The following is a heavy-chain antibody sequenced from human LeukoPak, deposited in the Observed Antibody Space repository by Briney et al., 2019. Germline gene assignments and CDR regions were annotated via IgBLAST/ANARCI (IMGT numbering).Heavy chain of an antibody. CDR1: GFTFSSNW. D-gene: IGHD2-2*01. Sequence: GGSLRLSCAASGFTFSSNWMSWVRQAPGKGLEWVANIQQDGREKYYVDSVKGRFTISRDNAKNSLSLQMNSLRAEDTAVYYCARDQGYCTSASCRGDAFDVWGQGSMVSVSS. J-gene: IGHJ3*01. CDR2: IQQDGREK. CDR3: ARDQGYCTSASCRGDAFDV. V-gene: IGHV3-7*01.